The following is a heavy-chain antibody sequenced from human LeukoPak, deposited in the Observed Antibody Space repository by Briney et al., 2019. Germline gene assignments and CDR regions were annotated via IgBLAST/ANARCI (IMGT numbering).Heavy chain of an antibody. J-gene: IGHJ4*02. D-gene: IGHD3-22*01. V-gene: IGHV3-21*01. CDR3: ARPMYYYDSSGYYSFDY. Sequence: GGSLRLSCAASGFTFSTYSMNWVRQAPGKGLEWVSSISSSSSYIYYADSVKGRFTISRDNAKNSLYLQMNSLRAEDTAVYYCARPMYYYDSSGYYSFDYWGQGTLVTVSS. CDR1: GFTFSTYS. CDR2: ISSSSSYI.